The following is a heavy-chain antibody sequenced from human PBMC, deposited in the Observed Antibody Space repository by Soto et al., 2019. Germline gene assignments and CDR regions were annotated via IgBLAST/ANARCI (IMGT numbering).Heavy chain of an antibody. CDR3: ARVPDLDYCSRTSCLYYFDY. V-gene: IGHV3-23*01. Sequence: EVQLLESGGGLVQPGGSLRLSCVASGFTFSRYVMTWVRQAPGKGLEWVSTINSNGGSTYYTDSVKGRFTISRDNSKNSLYLQMNGLRAEVTAVYFCARVPDLDYCSRTSCLYYFDYWGQGALVTVSS. CDR1: GFTFSRYV. D-gene: IGHD2-2*01. J-gene: IGHJ4*02. CDR2: INSNGGST.